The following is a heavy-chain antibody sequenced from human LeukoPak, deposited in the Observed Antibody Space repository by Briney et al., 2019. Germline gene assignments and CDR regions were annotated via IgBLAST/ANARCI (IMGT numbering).Heavy chain of an antibody. D-gene: IGHD3-16*02. CDR2: IYYSGST. Sequence: PSETLSLTCTVSGGSISSYYWSWIRQPPGKGLEWIGYIYYSGSTNYNPSFKSRVAISVDTSKNQFSLKLSSVTAADTAVYYCARVPAGVIGMKDAFDIWGQGTMVTVSS. V-gene: IGHV4-59*12. J-gene: IGHJ3*02. CDR1: GGSISSYY. CDR3: ARVPAGVIGMKDAFDI.